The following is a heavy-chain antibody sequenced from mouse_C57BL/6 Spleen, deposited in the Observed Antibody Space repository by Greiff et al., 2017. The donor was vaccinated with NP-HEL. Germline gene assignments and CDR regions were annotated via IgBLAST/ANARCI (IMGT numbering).Heavy chain of an antibody. V-gene: IGHV1-26*01. J-gene: IGHJ1*03. CDR2: INPNNGGT. D-gene: IGHD1-1*01. CDR3: ASQDYYGSSYWYFDV. Sequence: VQLQQSGPELVKPGASVKISCKASGYTFTDYYMNWVKQSHGKSLEWIGDINPNNGGTSYNQKFKGKATLTVDKSSSTAYMELRSLTSEDSAVYYCASQDYYGSSYWYFDVWGTGTTVTVSS. CDR1: GYTFTDYY.